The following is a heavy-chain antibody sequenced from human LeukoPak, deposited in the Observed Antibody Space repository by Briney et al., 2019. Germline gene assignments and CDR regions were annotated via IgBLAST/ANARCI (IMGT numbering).Heavy chain of an antibody. V-gene: IGHV3-23*01. CDR3: ANEAHRHLDLHN. Sequence: GGSLRLSCAASGFTLRHVAMNWVRQAPGKGLEWVSSIASDGDTFYAGSVKGRFTISRDISTNTLHLQMNSLRADDTAIYFCANEAHRHLDLHNWGQGTLVTVST. CDR2: IASDGDT. J-gene: IGHJ4*02. CDR1: GFTLRHVA.